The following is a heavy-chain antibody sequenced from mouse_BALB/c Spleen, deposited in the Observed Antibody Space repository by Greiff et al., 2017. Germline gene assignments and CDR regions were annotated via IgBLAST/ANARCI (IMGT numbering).Heavy chain of an antibody. CDR3: ARYCDGSSHWYFDV. CDR1: GFNIKDTY. V-gene: IGHV14-3*02. D-gene: IGHD1-1*01. CDR2: IDPANGNT. J-gene: IGHJ1*01. Sequence: VQLQQSGAELVKPGASVKLSCTASGFNIKDTYMHWVKQRPEQGLEWIGRIDPANGNTKYDPKFQGKATITADTSSNTAYLQLSSLTSEDTAVYYCARYCDGSSHWYFDVWGAGTTVTVSS.